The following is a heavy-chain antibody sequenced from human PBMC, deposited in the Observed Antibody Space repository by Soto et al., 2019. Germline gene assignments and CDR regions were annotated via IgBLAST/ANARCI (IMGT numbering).Heavy chain of an antibody. CDR1: GFTFTNYY. Sequence: SVKVSCKASGFTFTNYYFHWVRQAPSQGLEWMGVIIPILGIANYAQKFQGRVTITADKSTSTAYMELSSLRSEDTAVYYCARDSPKTADPWGQGTLVTVSS. CDR3: ARDSPKTADP. V-gene: IGHV1-69*10. CDR2: IIPILGIA. J-gene: IGHJ5*02.